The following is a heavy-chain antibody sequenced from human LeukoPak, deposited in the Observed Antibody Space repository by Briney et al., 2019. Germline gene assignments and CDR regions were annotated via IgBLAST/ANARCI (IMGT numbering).Heavy chain of an antibody. V-gene: IGHV1-18*01. Sequence: GASVKVSCKASGDTFSNYGISWVRQAPGQGLEWMGWISAYNGNTNYAQKVQGRVTLSTDTSTSTAYMELRSLRSDDTAVYYCARLAAEYGMDVWGQGTTVTVSS. D-gene: IGHD6-13*01. CDR1: GDTFSNYG. J-gene: IGHJ6*02. CDR3: ARLAAEYGMDV. CDR2: ISAYNGNT.